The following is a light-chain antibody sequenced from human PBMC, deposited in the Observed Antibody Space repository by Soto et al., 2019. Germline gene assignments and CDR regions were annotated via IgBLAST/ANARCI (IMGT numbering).Light chain of an antibody. J-gene: IGLJ1*01. Sequence: QSVLTQPPSASGSPGQSVTISCTGTSSDVGGYNYVSWYQQHPGKAPKLMIYEVSKRPSGVPDRLSGSKSGNTASLTVSGLQAEDEADYYCRSYAGSNNYVFGTGTKVTV. V-gene: IGLV2-8*01. CDR2: EVS. CDR3: RSYAGSNNYV. CDR1: SSDVGGYNY.